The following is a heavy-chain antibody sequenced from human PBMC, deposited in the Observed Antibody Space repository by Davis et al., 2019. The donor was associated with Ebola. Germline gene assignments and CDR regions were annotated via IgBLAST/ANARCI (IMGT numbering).Heavy chain of an antibody. D-gene: IGHD6-13*01. V-gene: IGHV3-30-3*02. J-gene: IGHJ4*02. CDR3: AKSVTAAGTWGSADGFDY. CDR1: GLTFRSYA. Sequence: GESLKISCAASGLTFRSYAMHWVRQAPGKGLEWVAVISYDGSNKYYADSVKGRFTIARDNSKNTLYLQMNSLRAEDTAVYYCAKSVTAAGTWGSADGFDYWGQGTLVTVSS. CDR2: ISYDGSNK.